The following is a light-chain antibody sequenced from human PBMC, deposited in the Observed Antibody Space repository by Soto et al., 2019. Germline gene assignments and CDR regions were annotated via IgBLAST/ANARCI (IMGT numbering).Light chain of an antibody. J-gene: IGKJ1*01. V-gene: IGKV2-24*01. CDR1: QSLVYSDGNTY. CDR3: VQFAHFPRT. CDR2: RVS. Sequence: DVVLTQTPLSSPVTLGQPASISCRSSQSLVYSDGNTYLSWLQQRPGQPPRLLIYRVSNRFSGVPDRVSGSGAGTDFTLNINRVEAEDVGIYYCVQFAHFPRTFGQGTKVAIK.